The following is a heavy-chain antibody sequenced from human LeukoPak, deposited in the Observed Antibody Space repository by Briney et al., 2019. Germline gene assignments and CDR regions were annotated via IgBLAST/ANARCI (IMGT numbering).Heavy chain of an antibody. CDR2: ISGSGGST. CDR3: AKEGAASSGWYGDAFDI. CDR1: GFTFSNYA. Sequence: GGSLRLSCAASGFTFSNYALNWVRQAPGQGLEWVSAISGSGGSTYYADSVKGRFTISRDNSKNTLYLQMNSLRAEDTAVYYCAKEGAASSGWYGDAFDIWGQGTMVTVSS. J-gene: IGHJ3*02. V-gene: IGHV3-23*01. D-gene: IGHD6-19*01.